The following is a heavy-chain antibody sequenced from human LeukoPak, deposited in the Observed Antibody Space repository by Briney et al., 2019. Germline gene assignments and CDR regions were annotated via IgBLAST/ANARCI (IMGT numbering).Heavy chain of an antibody. J-gene: IGHJ4*02. Sequence: GGSLRLSCAASGFTFDDYGMSWVRQAPGKGLEWVSGINWNGGSTGYADSVKGRFPISRDNAKNSLYLQMNSLRAEDTALYYCARGPLQTIPTSKIVVYYYPFDYWGQGTLVTVSS. CDR1: GFTFDDYG. D-gene: IGHD3-22*01. CDR3: ARGPLQTIPTSKIVVYYYPFDY. V-gene: IGHV3-20*04. CDR2: INWNGGST.